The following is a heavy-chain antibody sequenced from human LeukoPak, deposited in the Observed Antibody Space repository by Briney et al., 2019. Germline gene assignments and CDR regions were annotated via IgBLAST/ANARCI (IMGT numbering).Heavy chain of an antibody. Sequence: SSETLSLTCAVYGGSFSGYYWSWIRQPPGKGLEWIGEINHSGSTNYNPSLKSRVTISVDTSKNQFSLKLSSVTAADTAVYYCARVGTLRGVKYWGQGTLVTVSS. J-gene: IGHJ4*02. CDR3: ARVGTLRGVKY. CDR2: INHSGST. D-gene: IGHD3-10*01. CDR1: GGSFSGYY. V-gene: IGHV4-34*01.